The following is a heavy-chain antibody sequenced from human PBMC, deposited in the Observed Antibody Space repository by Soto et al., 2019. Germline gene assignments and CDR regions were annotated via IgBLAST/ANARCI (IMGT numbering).Heavy chain of an antibody. V-gene: IGHV1-2*02. CDR2: INPNSGDT. J-gene: IGHJ5*02. CDR1: GYTFTAYY. CDR3: ARGPYRNWFAP. Sequence: ASVKVSCKASGYTFTAYYIHWVRQAPGQGLEWMGWINPNSGDTTSARKFQGRVTMTRDTSITTVYMVLSRLRTDDTAVYYCARGPYRNWFAPWGQGTLVTVSS. D-gene: IGHD1-26*01.